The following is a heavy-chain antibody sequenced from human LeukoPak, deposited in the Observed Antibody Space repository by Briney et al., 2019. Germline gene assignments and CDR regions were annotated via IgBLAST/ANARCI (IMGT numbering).Heavy chain of an antibody. CDR1: GYTFTRNT. V-gene: IGHV7-4-1*01. CDR3: VTNFDSSGYFGY. J-gene: IGHJ4*02. CDR2: VNTNTGNP. D-gene: IGHD3-22*01. Sequence: ASVKVSCKASGYTFTRNTINWVRQAPGQGLEWMGWVNTNTGNPTYAQGFTGRFVFSSDTSVSTAYLQIGSLKAEDTAVYYCVTNFDSSGYFGYWGQGTLVTVSS.